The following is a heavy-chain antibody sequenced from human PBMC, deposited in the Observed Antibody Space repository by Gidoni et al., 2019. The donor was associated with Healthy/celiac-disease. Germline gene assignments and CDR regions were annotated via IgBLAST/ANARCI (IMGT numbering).Heavy chain of an antibody. CDR1: GGTFSSYT. CDR3: AREGLGRITIFVRGKTYGMDV. CDR2: IIPILGIA. J-gene: IGHJ6*02. D-gene: IGHD3-3*01. V-gene: IGHV1-69*08. Sequence: VQLVQSGAEGKKPGSSVKASCTASGGTFSSYTISWVQQAPGQGLDWMGRIIPILGIANYEKKFQGRVTITADKSTSTAYMELSSLRSEDTAVYYCAREGLGRITIFVRGKTYGMDVWGQGTTVTVSS.